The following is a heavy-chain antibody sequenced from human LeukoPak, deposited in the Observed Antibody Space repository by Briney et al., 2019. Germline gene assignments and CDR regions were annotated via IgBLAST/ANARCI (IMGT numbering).Heavy chain of an antibody. V-gene: IGHV1-24*01. CDR2: FDPEEGET. CDR3: ASVQEVGAIDY. J-gene: IGHJ4*02. CDR1: GYSLTELS. Sequence: ASVKVSCKVSGYSLTELSIHWVRQAPGKGLEWMGGFDPEEGETLYSQKLQGRVTMTEDTATDTAYVEMWSLRSEDTAVYFCASVQEVGAIDYWGQGTLVTVSS. D-gene: IGHD1-26*01.